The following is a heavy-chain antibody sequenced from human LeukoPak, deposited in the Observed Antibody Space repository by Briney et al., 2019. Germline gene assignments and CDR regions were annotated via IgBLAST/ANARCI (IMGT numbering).Heavy chain of an antibody. CDR3: ARYYSNDDPYYYYMDG. V-gene: IGHV4-59*01. CDR2: IYSSGST. D-gene: IGHD4-11*01. CDR1: GGSISSYN. J-gene: IGHJ6*03. Sequence: SGTLSLSCAVSGGSISSYNWSWVRQPPGKGLEWIGYIYSSGSTKYNPSLKSRVTITVDTSKNQFSLKLSSVSAADTAVYCCARYYSNDDPYYYYMDGWGKASTVTV.